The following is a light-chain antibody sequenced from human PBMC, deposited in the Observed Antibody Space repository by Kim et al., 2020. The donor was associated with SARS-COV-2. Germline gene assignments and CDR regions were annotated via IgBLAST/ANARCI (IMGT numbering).Light chain of an antibody. Sequence: EIVLTQSPGTLSLSPGERATLSCRASQSVSSSYLAWYQQKPGQAPRLLIYGASSRASGIPDRFSGSGSGTDFTLTISRLEPEDFAVYYCRQYVSSVTFGQGTKVDIK. CDR3: RQYVSSVT. CDR1: QSVSSSY. J-gene: IGKJ1*01. CDR2: GAS. V-gene: IGKV3-20*01.